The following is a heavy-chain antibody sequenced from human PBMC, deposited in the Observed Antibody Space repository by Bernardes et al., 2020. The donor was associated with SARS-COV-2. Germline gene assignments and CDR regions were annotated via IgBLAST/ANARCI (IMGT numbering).Heavy chain of an antibody. J-gene: IGHJ3*02. V-gene: IGHV4-39*01. CDR3: ARPISQAFDI. CDR2: IYYSGAT. CDR1: GASISSDSYY. Sequence: TLSLTCTVSGASISSDSYYWSWIRQAPGKGLEWIGSIYYSGATFLNPSLKSRVTISMDTPKNQFSLKLSSVAAVDTAVYYCARPISQAFDIWGQGIMVIVSS.